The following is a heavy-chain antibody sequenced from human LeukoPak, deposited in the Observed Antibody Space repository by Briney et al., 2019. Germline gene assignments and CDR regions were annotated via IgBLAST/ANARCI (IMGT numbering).Heavy chain of an antibody. D-gene: IGHD3-10*01. CDR3: AREPDYGSGSPTVGYFDY. CDR1: GGSISSGGYS. Sequence: SETLSLTCAVSGGSISSGGYSWSWIRQPPGKGLEWIGYIYHSGSTYYNPSLKSRVTISVDRSKNQFSLKLSSVTAAGTAVYYCAREPDYGSGSPTVGYFDYWGQGTLVTVSS. V-gene: IGHV4-30-2*01. J-gene: IGHJ4*02. CDR2: IYHSGST.